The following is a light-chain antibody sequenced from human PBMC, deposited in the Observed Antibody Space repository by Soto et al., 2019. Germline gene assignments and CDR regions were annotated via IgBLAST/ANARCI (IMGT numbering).Light chain of an antibody. V-gene: IGKV3-11*01. CDR2: DAS. Sequence: EIVLTQSPATLSLSPGERATLSCRASQSVSSYLDWYQQKPGQAHRLLIYDASNRATGIPARFSGSGSGTDFTLTISSLEPEDFAVYYCQQRSNWPPWTFGQGTKVEIK. CDR3: QQRSNWPPWT. CDR1: QSVSSY. J-gene: IGKJ1*01.